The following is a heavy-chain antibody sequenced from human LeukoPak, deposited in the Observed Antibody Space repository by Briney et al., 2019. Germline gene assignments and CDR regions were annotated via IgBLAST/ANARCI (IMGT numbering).Heavy chain of an antibody. CDR2: IRYDGSNE. J-gene: IGHJ4*02. V-gene: IGHV3-30*02. CDR3: AKASAMIVVVSKHFDY. CDR1: GFTFSSYA. Sequence: GGSLRLSCAASGFTFSSYAMHWVRQAPGKGLEWVAFIRYDGSNEYYADSVKGRFTISRDNSKNTLYLQMNSLRAEDTAVYYCAKASAMIVVVSKHFDYWGQGTLVTVSS. D-gene: IGHD3-22*01.